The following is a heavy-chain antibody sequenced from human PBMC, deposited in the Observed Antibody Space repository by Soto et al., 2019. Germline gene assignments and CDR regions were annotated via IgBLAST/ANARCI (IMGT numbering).Heavy chain of an antibody. V-gene: IGHV4-39*01. CDR2: IYYSGST. CDR1: GGSISSSSYY. J-gene: IGHJ6*02. CDR3: ARHNRYSYGSSRGNYYGMDV. Sequence: SETLSLTCTVSGGSISSSSYYWGWIRQPPGKGLEWIGSIYYSGSTYYNPSLKSRVTISVDTSKNQFSLKLSSVTAADTAVYYCARHNRYSYGSSRGNYYGMDVWGQGTTVTVS. D-gene: IGHD5-18*01.